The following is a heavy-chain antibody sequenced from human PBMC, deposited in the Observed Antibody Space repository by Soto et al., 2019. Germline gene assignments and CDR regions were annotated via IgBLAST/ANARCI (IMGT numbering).Heavy chain of an antibody. J-gene: IGHJ2*01. CDR2: IYSGGST. CDR1: GFTVSSNY. Sequence: PGGSLRLSCAASGFTVSSNYMNWVRQAPGKGLEWVSVIYSGGSTNYADSVKGRFTISRDNSKNTLYLQMNSLRAEDTAVYYCARDPFNYSSARYWYFDLWGRGTLVTVPS. D-gene: IGHD6-19*01. CDR3: ARDPFNYSSARYWYFDL. V-gene: IGHV3-66*01.